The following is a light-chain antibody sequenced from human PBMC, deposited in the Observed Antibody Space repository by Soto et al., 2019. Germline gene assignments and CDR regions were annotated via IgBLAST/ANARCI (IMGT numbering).Light chain of an antibody. CDR2: RAS. V-gene: IGKV1-5*03. Sequence: DIRMTQCPSTGSGYVGDGVTSTCRASQTIRSWLAWYPQKPDKAPNLLIYRASSLQSGVPSRFSGSVSGTEFTLTVSSLQPDEVATDLCKEYNCERPQAVGPGTKVDI. CDR1: QTIRSW. J-gene: IGKJ1*01. CDR3: KEYNCERPQA.